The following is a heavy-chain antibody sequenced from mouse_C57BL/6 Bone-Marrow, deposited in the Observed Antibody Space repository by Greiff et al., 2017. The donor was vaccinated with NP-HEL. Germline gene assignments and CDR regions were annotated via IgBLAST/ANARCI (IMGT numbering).Heavy chain of an antibody. CDR1: GFTFSDYG. Sequence: EVMLVESGGGLVQPGGSLKLSCAASGFTFSDYGMAWVRQAPRKGPEWVAFISNLAYSIYYADTVTGRFTISRENAKNTLYLEMSSLRSEDTAMYYCARGVWGSIRSWMAMDYWGQGTSVTVSS. CDR3: ARGVWGSIRSWMAMDY. CDR2: ISNLAYSI. D-gene: IGHD1-1*01. V-gene: IGHV5-15*01. J-gene: IGHJ4*01.